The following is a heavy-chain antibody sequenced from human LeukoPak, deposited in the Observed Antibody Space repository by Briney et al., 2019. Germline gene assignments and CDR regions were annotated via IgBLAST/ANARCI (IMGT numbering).Heavy chain of an antibody. Sequence: ASVKVSCKASGYTFTAYYIHWVRQAPGQGLEWMGWIYPNNDDTYHAQKFQGRVTMTSDTSISTVYMELNSLRSDDTAVYYCATAPYYDILTGYYRWPYYFDYWGQGTLVTVSS. V-gene: IGHV1-2*02. CDR2: IYPNNDDT. CDR3: ATAPYYDILTGYYRWPYYFDY. CDR1: GYTFTAYY. J-gene: IGHJ4*02. D-gene: IGHD3-9*01.